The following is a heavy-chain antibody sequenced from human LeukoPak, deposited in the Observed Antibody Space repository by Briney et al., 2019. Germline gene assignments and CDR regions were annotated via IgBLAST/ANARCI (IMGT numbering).Heavy chain of an antibody. J-gene: IGHJ5*02. Sequence: KPSETLSLTCAVYGGSFSGYYWSWIRQPPEKGLEWIGEINHSGSANYNPSLKSRVTISVDTSKNQFSLKLSSVTAADTAVYYCARGGSAKFLTFRNPGFDPWGQGTLVTVSS. CDR2: INHSGSA. CDR1: GGSFSGYY. D-gene: IGHD3-3*01. CDR3: ARGGSAKFLTFRNPGFDP. V-gene: IGHV4-34*01.